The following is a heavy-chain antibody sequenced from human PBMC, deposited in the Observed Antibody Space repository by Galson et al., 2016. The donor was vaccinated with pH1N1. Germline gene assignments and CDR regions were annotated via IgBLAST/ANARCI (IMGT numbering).Heavy chain of an antibody. J-gene: IGHJ4*02. CDR1: GFTFSFFG. Sequence: SLRLSCAASGFTFSFFGMHWVRQAPGKGLEWMAVISYDGSVEYYGDSVKGRFSISRDNSKNTLYLQMNSLRPEDTAVYYCAKESGEDWSGSKRYSFDYWGQGALVT. V-gene: IGHV3-30*18. CDR2: ISYDGSVE. CDR3: AKESGEDWSGSKRYSFDY. D-gene: IGHD3-3*01.